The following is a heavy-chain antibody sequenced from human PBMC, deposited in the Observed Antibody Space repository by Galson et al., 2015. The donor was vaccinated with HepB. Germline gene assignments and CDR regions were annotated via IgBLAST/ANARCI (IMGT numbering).Heavy chain of an antibody. Sequence: HSGAEVKKPGESLRISCTGSGYSFTNYWINWVRQMPGKGLEWMGRIDPSDSYTNYSPSFQGHVTISADQSISTAYLQWNSLKASDTAMYYFARLGAVAGRIPDYWGQGTLVTVSS. CDR1: GYSFTNYW. J-gene: IGHJ4*02. D-gene: IGHD6-19*01. CDR3: ARLGAVAGRIPDY. CDR2: IDPSDSYT. V-gene: IGHV5-10-1*01.